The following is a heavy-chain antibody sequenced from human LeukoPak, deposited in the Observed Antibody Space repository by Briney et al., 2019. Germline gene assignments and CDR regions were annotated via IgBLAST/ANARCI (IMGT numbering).Heavy chain of an antibody. CDR1: GFTFSSHW. V-gene: IGHV3-7*01. CDR3: ASSGPYCSGGSCGVDY. CDR2: IKSDGSTK. Sequence: GGSLRLSCAASGFTFSSHWMSWVRQAPGKGLEWVANIKSDGSTKYYVDSVKGRFTISRDNAKNTLYLQMNSLRAEDTAVYYCASSGPYCSGGSCGVDYWGQGTLVTVSS. D-gene: IGHD2-15*01. J-gene: IGHJ4*02.